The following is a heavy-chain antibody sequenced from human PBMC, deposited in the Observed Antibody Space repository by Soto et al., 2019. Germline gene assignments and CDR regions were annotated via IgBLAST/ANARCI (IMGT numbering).Heavy chain of an antibody. CDR1: GGSISSGGYS. CDR3: ARDRLLRLGELSFGSWFDP. Sequence: QLQLQESGSGLVKPSQTLSLTCAVSGGSISSGGYSWSWIRQPPGKGLEWIGYIYHSGSTYYNPSPSSRVTISVDRSKNQFSLKLSSVTAADTAVYYCARDRLLRLGELSFGSWFDPWGQGTLVTVSS. CDR2: IYHSGST. D-gene: IGHD3-16*02. J-gene: IGHJ5*02. V-gene: IGHV4-30-2*01.